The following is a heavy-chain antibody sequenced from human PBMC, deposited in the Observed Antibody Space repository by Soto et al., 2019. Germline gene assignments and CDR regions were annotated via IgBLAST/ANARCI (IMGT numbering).Heavy chain of an antibody. CDR1: GGSVNNSNYY. CDR3: ARRTYYDSDGYYFPGWFDP. Sequence: QLQLQESGPGLVKPSEPLSLTCTVSGGSVNNSNYYWGWIRQPPGKGLEWVGGISHSGSTSYNPCLKSRVTISGDTSKNQFSLRLSSVTAADTAVYYCARRTYYDSDGYYFPGWFDPWGQGTLVTVSS. D-gene: IGHD3-22*01. J-gene: IGHJ5*02. CDR2: ISHSGST. V-gene: IGHV4-39*01.